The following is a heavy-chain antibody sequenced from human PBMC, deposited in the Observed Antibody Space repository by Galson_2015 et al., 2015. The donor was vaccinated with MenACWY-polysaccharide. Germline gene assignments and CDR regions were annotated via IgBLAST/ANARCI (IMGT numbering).Heavy chain of an antibody. Sequence: QSGAEVKKPGESLKISCKGSGYIFSNYWVGWVRQIPGKGLEWMGVIFPDDSDTTYGPSFQGQVTISVDESINTAYLQWSSLKASDTAIYYGVRHYREAASWNFLDNAFDIWGQGTMVAVSS. CDR3: VRHYREAASWNFLDNAFDI. V-gene: IGHV5-51*01. CDR1: GYIFSNYW. J-gene: IGHJ3*02. D-gene: IGHD3/OR15-3a*01. CDR2: IFPDDSDT.